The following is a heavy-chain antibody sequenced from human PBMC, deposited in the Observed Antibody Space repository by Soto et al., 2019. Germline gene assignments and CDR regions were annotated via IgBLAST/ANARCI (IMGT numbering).Heavy chain of an antibody. Sequence: GGSLRLSCAASGFTFSDYYMSWIRQAPGKGLEWVSYISSSGSTIYYADSVKGRFTISRDNAKNSLYLQMNSLRAEATAVYYCAREGLLWFGESPEHFDYWGQGTLVTVSS. J-gene: IGHJ4*02. CDR1: GFTFSDYY. CDR3: AREGLLWFGESPEHFDY. D-gene: IGHD3-10*01. CDR2: ISSSGSTI. V-gene: IGHV3-11*01.